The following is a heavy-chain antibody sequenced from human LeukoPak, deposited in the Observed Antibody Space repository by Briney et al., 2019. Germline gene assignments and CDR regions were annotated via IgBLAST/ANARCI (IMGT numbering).Heavy chain of an antibody. CDR1: GFTFSTYN. D-gene: IGHD6-19*01. V-gene: IGHV3-48*01. J-gene: IGHJ3*02. CDR3: ASRSGLGAFDI. Sequence: PGGSLRLSRAASGFTFSTYNMNWVRQAPGEGLKWLSYISHDSVTEYYGDSVRGRFTISRDNANNSLYLQMDSLRVEDTAGYYCASRSGLGAFDIWGQGTMVIVSS. CDR2: ISHDSVTE.